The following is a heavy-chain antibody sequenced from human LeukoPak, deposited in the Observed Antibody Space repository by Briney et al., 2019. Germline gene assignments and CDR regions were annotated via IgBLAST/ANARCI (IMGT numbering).Heavy chain of an antibody. D-gene: IGHD3-10*01. CDR2: IYYSGST. J-gene: IGHJ4*02. CDR1: GGSISSYY. V-gene: IGHV4-59*12. Sequence: SETLSLTCTVSGGSISSYYWSWIRQPPGKGLEWIGYIYYSGSTNYNPSLKSRVTISVDTSKNQFSLKLSSVTAADTAVYYCARGWALLWFGELYRRDPVNFDYWGQGTLVTVSS. CDR3: ARGWALLWFGELYRRDPVNFDY.